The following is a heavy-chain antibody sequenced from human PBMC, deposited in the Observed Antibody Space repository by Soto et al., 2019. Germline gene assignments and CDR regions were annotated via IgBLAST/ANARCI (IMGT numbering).Heavy chain of an antibody. CDR1: GFPFSSYG. V-gene: IGHV3-30*03. D-gene: IGHD2-15*01. CDR2: ISSDGSNK. J-gene: IGHJ4*02. CDR3: AGGQYYFDY. Sequence: QVQLVESGGGVVQPGRSLRLSCAASGFPFSSYGMHWVRQAPGKGLEWVAHISSDGSNKHYTDSVKGRFTISRDNSKNMLYLPMSSLRAEETAVYYCAGGQYYFDYCGQGTRVSVSS.